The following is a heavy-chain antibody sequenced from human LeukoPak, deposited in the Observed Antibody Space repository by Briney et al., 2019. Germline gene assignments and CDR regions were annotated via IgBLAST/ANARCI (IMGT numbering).Heavy chain of an antibody. CDR2: INWNGATT. V-gene: IGHV3-20*04. J-gene: IGHJ6*03. CDR1: GFTFSSYW. CDR3: ARGGYSYGYAGVSPHYMAF. D-gene: IGHD5-18*01. Sequence: GGSLRLSCAASGFTFSSYWMNWVRQSPGKGLEWVSGINWNGATTIYADTVQGRFTISRDNAKNSLFLQMSSLRAEDTALYFCARGGYSYGYAGVSPHYMAFWGKGTTVTVSS.